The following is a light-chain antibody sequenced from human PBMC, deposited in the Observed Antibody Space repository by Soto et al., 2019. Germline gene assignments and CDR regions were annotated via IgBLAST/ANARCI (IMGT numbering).Light chain of an antibody. Sequence: QSFLTQPASVSVSPGQSITISCTGTSSGVGGYNYVSWYQQHPGKAPKLMIYEVSNRPSGVSDRFSGSKSGNTASLTISGLQAEDEADYYCGSYTSSRIYVFGAGTKVTVL. V-gene: IGLV2-14*01. CDR2: EVS. J-gene: IGLJ1*01. CDR3: GSYTSSRIYV. CDR1: SSGVGGYNY.